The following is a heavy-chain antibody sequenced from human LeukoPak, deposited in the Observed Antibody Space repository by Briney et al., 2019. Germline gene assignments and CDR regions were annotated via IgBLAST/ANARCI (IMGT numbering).Heavy chain of an antibody. V-gene: IGHV3-23*01. J-gene: IGHJ5*02. CDR1: GFTFNRCW. CDR3: AKCSTSAYTTGWCNWIDP. Sequence: GGSLRLSCVVSGFTFNRCWMNWVRQAPGKGLEWVSSTVSRGTTQYADSVKGRFTVSRDTSENTLYLQMNSLRADDTAVYYCAKCSTSAYTTGWCNWIDPWGQGTLVTVSS. CDR2: TVSRGTT. D-gene: IGHD6-19*01.